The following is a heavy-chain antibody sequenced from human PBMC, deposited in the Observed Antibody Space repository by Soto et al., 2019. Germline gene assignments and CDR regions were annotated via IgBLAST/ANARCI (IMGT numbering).Heavy chain of an antibody. D-gene: IGHD3-22*01. Sequence: QVQLQESGAGLVEPSQTLSLTCIVSGGSISSGGHYWSWIRQRPEKGLEWIAYINSGGTTYYNPSLKSRVTISADTSNNQFSLNLTSVTAADTAVYYCARDSSGYFKLDSWGPGTLVTVSS. V-gene: IGHV4-31*03. CDR1: GGSISSGGHY. CDR3: ARDSSGYFKLDS. CDR2: INSGGTT. J-gene: IGHJ4*02.